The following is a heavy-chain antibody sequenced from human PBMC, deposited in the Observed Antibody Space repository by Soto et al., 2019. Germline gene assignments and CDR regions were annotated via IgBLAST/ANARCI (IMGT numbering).Heavy chain of an antibody. Sequence: GGSLRLSCATSGFTFNTYPMTWVRQAPGKGLEWVSSISSTAGRTSSYADSVKGRFAISRDFSDNTVYLQMNNLRVDDTAVYFCAKGVLSLHYGMEVWGQGTTVTVSS. CDR2: ISSTAGRTS. D-gene: IGHD3-16*02. CDR1: GFTFNTYP. CDR3: AKGVLSLHYGMEV. J-gene: IGHJ6*02. V-gene: IGHV3-23*01.